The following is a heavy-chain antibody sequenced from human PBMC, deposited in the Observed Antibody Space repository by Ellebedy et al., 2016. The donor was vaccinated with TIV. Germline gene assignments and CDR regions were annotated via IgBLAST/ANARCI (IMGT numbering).Heavy chain of an antibody. D-gene: IGHD5-24*01. CDR1: GFTFSSYS. CDR2: ISSSSNYI. Sequence: GESLKISCAASGFTFSSYSINWVRQAPGKGLEWVSSISSSSNYIYYADSVKGRFTISRDNAKNSLYLQMNSLRAEDTAVYYCARAGPLEMNHFDYWGQGTLVTVSS. CDR3: ARAGPLEMNHFDY. V-gene: IGHV3-21*01. J-gene: IGHJ4*02.